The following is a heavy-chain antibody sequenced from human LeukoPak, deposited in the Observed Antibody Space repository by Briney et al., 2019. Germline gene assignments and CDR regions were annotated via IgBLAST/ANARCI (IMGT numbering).Heavy chain of an antibody. Sequence: SETLSLTCTVSGGSISSHYWSWIRQPPGKGLEWIGYIYYSGSTNYNPSLKSRVTISVDTSKNQFSLKLSSVTAADTAVYYCARWGYNWFDPWGQGTLVTVPS. J-gene: IGHJ5*02. CDR2: IYYSGST. D-gene: IGHD7-27*01. CDR1: GGSISSHY. CDR3: ARWGYNWFDP. V-gene: IGHV4-59*11.